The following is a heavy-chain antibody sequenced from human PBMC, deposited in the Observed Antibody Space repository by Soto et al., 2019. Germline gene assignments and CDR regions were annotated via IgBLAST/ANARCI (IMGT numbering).Heavy chain of an antibody. CDR2: INHSGST. CDR1: GGSFSGYY. J-gene: IGHJ6*02. Sequence: QVQLQQWGAGLLKPSETLSLTCAVYGGSFSGYYWSWIRQPPGKGLEWIGEINHSGSTNYNPSLKSRVTISVDPSKNQFSLKLSSVTAADTAVYYCARTGPRYYYYGMDVWGQGTTVTVSS. CDR3: ARTGPRYYYYGMDV. V-gene: IGHV4-34*01.